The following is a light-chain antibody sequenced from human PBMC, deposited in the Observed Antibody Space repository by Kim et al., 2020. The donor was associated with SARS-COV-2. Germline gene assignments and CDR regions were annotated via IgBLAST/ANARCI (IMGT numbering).Light chain of an antibody. J-gene: IGLJ2*01. CDR1: KLGDKY. V-gene: IGLV3-1*01. CDR3: QAWDSTSVV. Sequence: VSPGQTGSITCSGDKLGDKYACWYQQKPGQSPVLVIDQDSKRPSGIPERFSGSNSGNTATLTISGTQAMDEADYYCQAWDSTSVVFGGGTQLTVL. CDR2: QDS.